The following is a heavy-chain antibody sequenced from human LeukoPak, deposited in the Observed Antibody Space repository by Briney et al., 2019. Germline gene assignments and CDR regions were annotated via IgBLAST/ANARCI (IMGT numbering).Heavy chain of an antibody. CDR2: ISAYNGNT. Sequence: GASVKVSCKASGYTFSSYGISWVRQAPGQGLEWMGWISAYNGNTNYAQQFQGRVTMTTDTSTSTAYMELRSLRSDDTAVYYCARVPSSGYFRGYLYWGRGTLVTVSS. D-gene: IGHD5-12*01. CDR1: GYTFSSYG. V-gene: IGHV1-18*01. CDR3: ARVPSSGYFRGYLY. J-gene: IGHJ4*02.